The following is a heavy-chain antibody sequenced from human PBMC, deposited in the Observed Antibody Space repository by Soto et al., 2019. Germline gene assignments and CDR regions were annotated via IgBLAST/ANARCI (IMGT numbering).Heavy chain of an antibody. CDR3: ATVAQGYCSGGSCYSIRAFDI. V-gene: IGHV1-24*01. D-gene: IGHD2-15*01. Sequence: ASVKVSCKVSGYTLTELSMHWVRQAPGKGLEWMGGFDPEDGETIYAQKFQGRVTMTEDTSTDTAYMELSSLRSEDTAVYYCATVAQGYCSGGSCYSIRAFDIWGQGTMVTVSS. CDR1: GYTLTELS. J-gene: IGHJ3*02. CDR2: FDPEDGET.